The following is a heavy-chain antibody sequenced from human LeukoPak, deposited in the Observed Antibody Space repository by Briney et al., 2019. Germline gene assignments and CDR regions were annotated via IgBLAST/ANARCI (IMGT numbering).Heavy chain of an antibody. V-gene: IGHV3-30*04. CDR3: ARDPGDYFDY. CDR2: ISYDGSNK. J-gene: IGHJ4*02. CDR1: GFTFSSYA. Sequence: NPGGSLRLSCAASGFTFSSYAMHWVRQAPGKGLEWVAVISYDGSNKYYADSVKGRFTISRDNSKNTLYLQMNSLRAEDTAVYYCARDPGDYFDYWGQGTLVTVSS. D-gene: IGHD1-14*01.